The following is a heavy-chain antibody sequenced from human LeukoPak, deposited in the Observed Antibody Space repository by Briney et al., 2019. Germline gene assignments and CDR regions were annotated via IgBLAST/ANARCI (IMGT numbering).Heavy chain of an antibody. CDR1: GYTLNGYY. CDR2: INPNSGDT. V-gene: IGHV1-2*02. D-gene: IGHD6-25*01. J-gene: IGHJ3*02. CDR3: ARDAAI. Sequence: ASVKVSCKASGYTLNGYYMQWVRQAPGLGLEWMGWINPNSGDTNYAQKFQGRITMTRDTSVSTAYMELSILTSDDTAVYFCARDAAIWGQGTLVTVSS.